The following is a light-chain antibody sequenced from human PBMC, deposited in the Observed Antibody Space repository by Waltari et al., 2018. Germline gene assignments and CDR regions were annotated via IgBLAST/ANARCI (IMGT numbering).Light chain of an antibody. Sequence: DIQMTQSPSSVSASVGDRVTITCRASQGISRWLAWYQQKPGKAPKLLIYTASILHSGVPSRFSGSGSGTDFTLTNSSLQPADFATYYCLQSSSFPPGFGQGTRLEIK. CDR2: TAS. J-gene: IGKJ5*01. V-gene: IGKV1-12*01. CDR1: QGISRW. CDR3: LQSSSFPPG.